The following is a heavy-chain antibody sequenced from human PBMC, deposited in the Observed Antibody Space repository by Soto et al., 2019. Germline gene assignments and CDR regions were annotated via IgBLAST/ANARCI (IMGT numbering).Heavy chain of an antibody. CDR1: GFTFSSYS. J-gene: IGHJ6*02. CDR3: ARPIPHKYYYDSSGYYDYYGMDV. V-gene: IGHV3-21*01. D-gene: IGHD3-22*01. Sequence: PGGSLRLSCAASGFTFSSYSMNWVRQAPGKGLEWVSSISSSSSYIYYADSVKGRFTISRDNAKNSLYLQMNSLRAEDTAVYYCARPIPHKYYYDSSGYYDYYGMDVWGQGTTVTVSS. CDR2: ISSSSSYI.